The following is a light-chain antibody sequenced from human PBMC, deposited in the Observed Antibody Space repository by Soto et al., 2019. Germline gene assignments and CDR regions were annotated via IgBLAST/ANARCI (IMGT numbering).Light chain of an antibody. V-gene: IGKV3-20*01. J-gene: IGKJ4*01. Sequence: EIVLTQSPGTLSLSPGERATLSCRASQSVSSSYLAWDQQTPGQAPRFLIYGASSRATGIPDGFSGSVSGTDFTLTISRQEPEDFAVYYCQQYGSSPALTFGGWTKVEIK. CDR2: GAS. CDR1: QSVSSSY. CDR3: QQYGSSPALT.